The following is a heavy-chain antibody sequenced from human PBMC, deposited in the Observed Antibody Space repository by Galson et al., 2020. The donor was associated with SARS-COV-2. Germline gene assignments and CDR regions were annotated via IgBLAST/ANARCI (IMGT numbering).Heavy chain of an antibody. D-gene: IGHD1-26*01. CDR3: ARDREGATHLWGRYYFDY. V-gene: IGHV3-21*01. Sequence: GESLKISCAASGFTFSSYSMNWVRQAPGKGLEWVSSISSSSSYIYYADSVKGRFTISRDNAKNSLYLQMNSLRAEDTAVYYCARDREGATHLWGRYYFDYWGQGTLVTVSS. J-gene: IGHJ4*02. CDR1: GFTFSSYS. CDR2: ISSSSSYI.